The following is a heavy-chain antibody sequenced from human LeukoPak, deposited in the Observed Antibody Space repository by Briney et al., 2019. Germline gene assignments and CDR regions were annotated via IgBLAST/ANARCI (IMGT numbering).Heavy chain of an antibody. J-gene: IGHJ5*02. CDR3: ARVSEYQLPWGGFDP. CDR2: ISAYNGNT. Sequence: GASVKVSCKASGYTFTSYGISWVRQAPGQGLEWMGWISAYNGNTNYAQKLQGRVTMTTDTSTSTAYMELSSLRSEDTAVYYCARVSEYQLPWGGFDPWGQGTLVTVSS. V-gene: IGHV1-18*01. D-gene: IGHD2-2*01. CDR1: GYTFTSYG.